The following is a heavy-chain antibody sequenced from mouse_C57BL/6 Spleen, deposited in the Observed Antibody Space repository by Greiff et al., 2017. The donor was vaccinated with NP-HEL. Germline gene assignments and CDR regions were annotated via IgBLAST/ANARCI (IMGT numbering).Heavy chain of an antibody. CDR1: GFNIKDYY. CDR3: ARSMSTTHYLDY. Sequence: EVQLQQSGAELVKPGASVKLSCTASGFNIKDYYMHWVKQRPEQGLEWIGRIDPEDGETKYAPKFQGKATITADTSSNTAYLQLRSLTSEDTAVDYCARSMSTTHYLDYWGQGTTLTVSS. CDR2: IDPEDGET. J-gene: IGHJ2*01. D-gene: IGHD2-4*01. V-gene: IGHV14-2*01.